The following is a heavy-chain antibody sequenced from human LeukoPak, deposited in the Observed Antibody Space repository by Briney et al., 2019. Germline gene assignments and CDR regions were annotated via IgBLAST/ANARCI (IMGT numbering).Heavy chain of an antibody. CDR1: GYTFTSYG. D-gene: IGHD3-22*01. CDR2: ISADSGNT. CDR3: ARDYYASRGYHEDCFDP. V-gene: IGHV1-18*01. Sequence: GASVKVSCKASGYTFTSYGISWVRQAPGQGLEWMGWISADSGNTRYAQKFQGRVTMTTDTSTTTVYMELRTLTSDDTALYYCARDYYASRGYHEDCFDPWGQGTLVTVSS. J-gene: IGHJ5*02.